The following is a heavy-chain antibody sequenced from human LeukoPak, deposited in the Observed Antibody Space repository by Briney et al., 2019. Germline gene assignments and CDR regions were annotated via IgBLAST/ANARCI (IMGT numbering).Heavy chain of an antibody. Sequence: PGGSLRLSCVASGFNFAAYPMHWVRQVPGKGLEWVALIRGDSGGSFYTDSVKGRFTISRDNSKNSLYLQMNSLTTDDTALYYCARDPGGSGGGNWAANLFDPWGQGTLVTVSS. CDR1: GFNFAAYP. J-gene: IGHJ5*02. CDR2: IRGDSGGS. D-gene: IGHD3-10*01. V-gene: IGHV3-43*02. CDR3: ARDPGGSGGGNWAANLFDP.